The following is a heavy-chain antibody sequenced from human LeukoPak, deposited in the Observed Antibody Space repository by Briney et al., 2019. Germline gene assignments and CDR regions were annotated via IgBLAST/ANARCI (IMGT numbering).Heavy chain of an antibody. J-gene: IGHJ4*02. V-gene: IGHV3-21*01. Sequence: GGSLRLSCAASGFTFRRYSMNWVRQAPGKGLEWVSSISSSSSYIYYADSVKGRFTISRDNAKNSLYLQMDSLRAEDTAVYYCARDGEQLVRFDYWGQGTLVTVSS. D-gene: IGHD6-6*01. CDR2: ISSSSSYI. CDR1: GFTFRRYS. CDR3: ARDGEQLVRFDY.